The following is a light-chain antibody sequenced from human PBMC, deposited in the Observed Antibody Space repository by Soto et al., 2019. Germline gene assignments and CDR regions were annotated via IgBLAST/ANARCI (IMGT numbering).Light chain of an antibody. Sequence: QSVLTQPPSVSGSPGQSVTISCTGTSNDVGTYNRVSWYQEPPGTAPKLMIYEVNNRPSGVPDRFSGSKSGNTASLTISGLQADDEADYYCSSYTSSSTLLFGGGTKLTVL. J-gene: IGLJ2*01. CDR3: SSYTSSSTLL. CDR2: EVN. CDR1: SNDVGTYNR. V-gene: IGLV2-18*02.